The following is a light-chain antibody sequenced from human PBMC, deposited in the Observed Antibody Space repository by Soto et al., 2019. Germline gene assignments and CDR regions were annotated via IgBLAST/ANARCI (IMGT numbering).Light chain of an antibody. J-gene: IGKJ1*01. CDR3: QQYGSSSWT. CDR1: QSVSSSY. Sequence: EIVLTQSPGTLSLSPGERATLSCRASQSVSSSYFAWYQQRFGQAPRLLIYGVYSRATGITDRFSGSGSGTNFTITMRRLETEDFAVYYCQQYGSSSWTFGQGPKVEIK. V-gene: IGKV3-20*01. CDR2: GVY.